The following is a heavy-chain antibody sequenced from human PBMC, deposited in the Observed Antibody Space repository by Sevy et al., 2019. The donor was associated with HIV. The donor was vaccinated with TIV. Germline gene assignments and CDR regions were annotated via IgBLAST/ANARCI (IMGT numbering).Heavy chain of an antibody. J-gene: IGHJ3*02. V-gene: IGHV3-30-3*01. Sequence: GGSLRLSCAASGFTFSGYTLHWVRQAPGKGLEWVAVILFDGSNKYYVDSVKGRFTISRDNSKNTLYLQMNSLRPEDTAVYYCARGGWDIVVVPAAFDIWGQGTMVTVSS. CDR2: ILFDGSNK. CDR1: GFTFSGYT. D-gene: IGHD2-2*01. CDR3: ARGGWDIVVVPAAFDI.